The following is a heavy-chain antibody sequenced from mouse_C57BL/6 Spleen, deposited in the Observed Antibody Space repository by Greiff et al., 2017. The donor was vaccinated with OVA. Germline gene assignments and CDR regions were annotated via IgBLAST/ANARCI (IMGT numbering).Heavy chain of an antibody. CDR3: ARGDGNYVYYAMDY. J-gene: IGHJ4*01. Sequence: QVQLQQSGAELVKPGASVKLSCKASGYTFTSYWMHWVKQRPGQGLEWIGMIHPNSGSTNYNEKFKSKATLTVDKSSSTAYMQLSSLTSEDSAVYYCARGDGNYVYYAMDYWGQGTSVTVSS. CDR2: IHPNSGST. CDR1: GYTFTSYW. V-gene: IGHV1-64*01. D-gene: IGHD2-1*01.